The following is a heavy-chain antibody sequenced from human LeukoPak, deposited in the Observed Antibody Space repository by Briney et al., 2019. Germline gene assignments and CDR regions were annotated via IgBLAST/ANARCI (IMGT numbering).Heavy chain of an antibody. J-gene: IGHJ4*02. CDR2: ISYDGSNE. D-gene: IGHD3-22*01. Sequence: PGGSLRLSCAAFGFTFSSYVMHWVRQAPGKGLEWVAIISYDGSNEYYADSVKGRFTISRDNSKNSLYLQMNSLRAEDTAVYYCARDPGDNYYDSSGYYSPDYWGQGTLVTVSS. CDR1: GFTFSSYV. V-gene: IGHV3-30*04. CDR3: ARDPGDNYYDSSGYYSPDY.